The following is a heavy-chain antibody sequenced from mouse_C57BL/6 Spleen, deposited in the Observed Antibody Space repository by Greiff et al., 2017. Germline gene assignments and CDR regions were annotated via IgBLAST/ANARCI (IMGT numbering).Heavy chain of an antibody. CDR3: ARRGLRRGDY. CDR1: GYTFTGYW. CDR2: ILAGSGST. Sequence: VQLQQSGAELMKPGASVKLSCKATGYTFTGYWIAWVKQRPGHGLEWIGEILAGSGSTNYNEKYQGKVKFTSDTYSNTAYILLSSLTTEDSAIYYCARRGLRRGDYRGQGTTLTVSS. J-gene: IGHJ2*01. V-gene: IGHV1-9*01. D-gene: IGHD2-2*01.